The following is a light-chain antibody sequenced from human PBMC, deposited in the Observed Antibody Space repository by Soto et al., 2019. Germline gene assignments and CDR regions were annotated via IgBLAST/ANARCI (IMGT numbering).Light chain of an antibody. J-gene: IGKJ1*01. CDR3: QQCYMGWT. Sequence: DIQMTQSPSTLSACVGDRVTITFRASQSIGRFLAWYQHQPGKAPKLLIYDASTLESGVPSRFSGTGSGTEFTFSITSLQPEDFGTYYCQQCYMGWTFGQGTKVDIK. V-gene: IGKV1-5*01. CDR2: DAS. CDR1: QSIGRF.